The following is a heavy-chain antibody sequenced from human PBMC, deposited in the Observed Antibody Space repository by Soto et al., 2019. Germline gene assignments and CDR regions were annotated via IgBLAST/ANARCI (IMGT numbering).Heavy chain of an antibody. V-gene: IGHV4-39*01. D-gene: IGHD6-6*01. CDR2: IYYSGRT. CDR1: GGSITTGSYY. CDR3: ARQASEGYSSSPFRY. Sequence: QLQLQESGPGLLKPSETLSLICTVSGGSITTGSYYWGWIRQPPGKGLEWIGSIYYSGRTGYNPSLKSRVTISIDTSKNQFSLSVRSVTVADTAVYYCARQASEGYSSSPFRYWGQGTLVTVSS. J-gene: IGHJ4*02.